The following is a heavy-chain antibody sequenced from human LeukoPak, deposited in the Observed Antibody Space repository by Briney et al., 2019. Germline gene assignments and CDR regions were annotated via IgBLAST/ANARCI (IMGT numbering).Heavy chain of an antibody. D-gene: IGHD3-10*01. CDR2: IYPGDSDT. V-gene: IGHV5-51*01. CDR3: ARQGVSGSYKGFFDY. Sequence: GESLKISCKGSGYSFTTYWIGWVRQMPGKGLEWMGVIYPGDSDTRYSPSIQGQVTISVDKSISTAYLQWSSLQASDSAMYFCARQGVSGSYKGFFDYWGQGTLVTVSS. J-gene: IGHJ4*02. CDR1: GYSFTTYW.